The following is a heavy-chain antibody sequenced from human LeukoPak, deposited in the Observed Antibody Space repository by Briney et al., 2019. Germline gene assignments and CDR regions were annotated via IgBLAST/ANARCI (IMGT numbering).Heavy chain of an antibody. V-gene: IGHV4-38-2*02. CDR3: ARVVGATSIDY. CDR1: GSSISSDYY. CDR2: IKHRGRS. Sequence: SETLSLTCSVSGSSISSDYYWGWVRQPPGKGLEWIGSIKHRGRSYYNPSLKSRVTISVDTFKNQFSLQLSSVTAADTAVYYCARVVGATSIDYWARESWSPSP. J-gene: IGHJ4*02. D-gene: IGHD2-15*01.